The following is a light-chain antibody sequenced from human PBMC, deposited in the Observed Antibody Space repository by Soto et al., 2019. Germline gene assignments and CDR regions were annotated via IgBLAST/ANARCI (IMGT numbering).Light chain of an antibody. V-gene: IGLV2-14*01. CDR2: DVS. Sequence: QSALTQPASVSGSPGQSITISCTGTSSDVGGYNYVSWYQQHPGKAPKLMIYDVSNRPSGVSNRFSGSKSGNTASLTISALQAEDEADYYCSSYTSSITLVVFGGGTELTVL. CDR1: SSDVGGYNY. CDR3: SSYTSSITLVV. J-gene: IGLJ2*01.